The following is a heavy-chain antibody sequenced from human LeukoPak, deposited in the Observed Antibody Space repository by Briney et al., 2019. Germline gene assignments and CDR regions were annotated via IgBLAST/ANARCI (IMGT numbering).Heavy chain of an antibody. V-gene: IGHV3-53*01. CDR1: GFSVSTKY. D-gene: IGHD3-10*01. CDR3: ARVGDHYHWYFDL. J-gene: IGHJ2*01. CDR2: MYSGEST. Sequence: GGSLTLSCAAAGFSVSTKYMSWVRQAPGKGLEWVSIMYSGESTYYAESVKGRFIVSRDNSKNRLYLQMNSLRVDDTAVYSCARVGDHYHWYFDLWGRGTLVTVSS.